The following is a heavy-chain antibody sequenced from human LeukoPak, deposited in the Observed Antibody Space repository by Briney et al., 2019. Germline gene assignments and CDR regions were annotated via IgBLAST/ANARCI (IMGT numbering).Heavy chain of an antibody. V-gene: IGHV3-33*01. CDR1: RFTFSTYG. J-gene: IGHJ3*01. Sequence: GGSLRLSCAASRFTFSTYGMHWVRQAPGKGLEWVAVIWHDGSIKYYADSVKGRFTISRDNSKNTLYLQMNSLRAEDTDVYYCARAVGPFDFWGPGTIVIVSS. CDR3: ARAVGPFDF. CDR2: IWHDGSIK.